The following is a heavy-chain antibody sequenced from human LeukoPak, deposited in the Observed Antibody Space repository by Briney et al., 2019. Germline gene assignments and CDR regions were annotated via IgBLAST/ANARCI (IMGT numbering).Heavy chain of an antibody. J-gene: IGHJ3*02. V-gene: IGHV1-18*01. CDR2: ISAYNGNT. CDR3: ARGRANYYDILTGYPNLNDAFDI. D-gene: IGHD3-9*01. Sequence: ASVKVSCKASGYIFTSYGISWVRQAPGQGLEWMGWISAYNGNTNYAQKLQGRVTMTTDTSTSTAYMELSSLRSEDTAVYYCARGRANYYDILTGYPNLNDAFDIWGRGTMVTVSS. CDR1: GYIFTSYG.